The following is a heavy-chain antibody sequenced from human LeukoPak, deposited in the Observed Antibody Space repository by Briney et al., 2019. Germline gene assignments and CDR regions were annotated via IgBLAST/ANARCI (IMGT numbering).Heavy chain of an antibody. CDR2: ISGSGGST. Sequence: GGSLRLSCAASGFTFSSYAMSWFRQAPVKGLEWVSAISGSGGSTYYADSVKGLFTISRDNSKNTLYLQMNSLRAEDTAVYYCAKGADIVATTSDYWGQGTLVTVSS. CDR1: GFTFSSYA. J-gene: IGHJ4*02. D-gene: IGHD5-12*01. CDR3: AKGADIVATTSDY. V-gene: IGHV3-23*01.